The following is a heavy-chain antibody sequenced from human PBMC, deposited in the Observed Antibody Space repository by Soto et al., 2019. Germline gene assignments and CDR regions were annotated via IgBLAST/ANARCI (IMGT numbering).Heavy chain of an antibody. CDR3: ARGLLGAIDY. J-gene: IGHJ4*02. V-gene: IGHV3-13*01. Sequence: EVQLVESGGALVPPGGSLRLSCAASGFTFSYYDMHWVRQAEGTGLEWFAAIGTSDDTYYADSVQGRFSISREDAKDSLYLQMSSLRAEDTAVYYCARGLLGAIDYWGQGTLVTVSS. D-gene: IGHD3-16*01. CDR2: IGTSDDT. CDR1: GFTFSYYD.